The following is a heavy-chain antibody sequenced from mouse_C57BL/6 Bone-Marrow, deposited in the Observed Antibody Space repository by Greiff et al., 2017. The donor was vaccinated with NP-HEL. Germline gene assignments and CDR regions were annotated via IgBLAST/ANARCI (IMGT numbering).Heavy chain of an antibody. CDR3: ARGGGYAMDY. Sequence: VQLQQSGAELARPGASVKLSCKASGYTFTSYGISWVKQRTGQGLEWIGEIYPRSGNTYYNEKFKGKATLTADKSSSTAYMELRSLTTEDSAVYFWARGGGYAMDYWGQGTSVTVSS. J-gene: IGHJ4*01. CDR1: GYTFTSYG. V-gene: IGHV1-81*01. CDR2: IYPRSGNT.